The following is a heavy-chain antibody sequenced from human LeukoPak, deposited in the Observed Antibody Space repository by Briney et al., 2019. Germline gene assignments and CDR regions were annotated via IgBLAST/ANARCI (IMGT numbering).Heavy chain of an antibody. CDR2: ISYDGSST. CDR1: GFTFSTYW. V-gene: IGHV3-74*01. D-gene: IGHD1-26*01. CDR3: ATKIQSGNYPVDY. J-gene: IGHJ4*02. Sequence: GGSLRLSCAASGFTFSTYWMHWVRQAPGKGLVWVSRISYDGSSTSYADSVRGRFTISRDNAKNKLNLQMNSLRAEDTAVYYCATKIQSGNYPVDYWGQGTLVTVSS.